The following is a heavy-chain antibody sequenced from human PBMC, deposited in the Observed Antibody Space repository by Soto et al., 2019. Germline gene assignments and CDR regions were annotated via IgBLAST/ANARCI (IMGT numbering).Heavy chain of an antibody. CDR2: IYYSGST. J-gene: IGHJ4*02. V-gene: IGHV4-59*01. CDR1: GGSISSYY. CDR3: ASGYYDSRGYYNPFDY. Sequence: SETLSLTRTVSGGSISSYYWSWIRQPPGKGLEWIGYIYYSGSTNYNPSLKSRVTISVETAKNQFSLKLSSVTAADTAVYYCASGYYDSRGYYNPFDYWGQGTLVTVSS. D-gene: IGHD3-22*01.